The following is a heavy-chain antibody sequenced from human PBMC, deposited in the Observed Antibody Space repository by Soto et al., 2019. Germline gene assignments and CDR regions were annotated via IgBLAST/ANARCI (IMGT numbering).Heavy chain of an antibody. V-gene: IGHV4-59*01. Sequence: ESLSLTCTVSGGSISSYYWSWIRQPPGKGLEWIGYIYYSGSTNYNPSLKSRVTISVDTSKNQFSLKLSSVTAADTAVYYCAREGFVCSGCSCYSNYFDYWGQGTLVTVSS. D-gene: IGHD2-15*01. CDR3: AREGFVCSGCSCYSNYFDY. CDR2: IYYSGST. J-gene: IGHJ4*02. CDR1: GGSISSYY.